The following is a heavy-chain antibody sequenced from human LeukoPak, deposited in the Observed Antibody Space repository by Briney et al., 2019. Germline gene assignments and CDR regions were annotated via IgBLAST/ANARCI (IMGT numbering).Heavy chain of an antibody. V-gene: IGHV1-18*01. D-gene: IGHD5-18*01. CDR3: VRDLGVDTSMIFFDY. J-gene: IGHJ4*02. Sequence: ASVKVSCKASGYTFTSFGISWVRQAPGQGLEWMGWISAYSGNTKSAQKFQGRVIMTTDTSTNTAYMELRSLRSDVTAVFYCVRDLGVDTSMIFFDYWGQGTLVTVSS. CDR2: ISAYSGNT. CDR1: GYTFTSFG.